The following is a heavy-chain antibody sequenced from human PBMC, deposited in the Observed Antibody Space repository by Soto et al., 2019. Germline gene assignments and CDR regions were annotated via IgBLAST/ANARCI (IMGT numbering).Heavy chain of an antibody. CDR3: ARRENPKYNYGSGSSEGYFDY. CDR1: GGSISSGGYY. D-gene: IGHD3-10*01. V-gene: IGHV4-31*03. J-gene: IGHJ4*02. Sequence: QVQLQESGPGLVKPSQTLSLSCTVSGGSISSGGYYWSWIRQHLGKGLEWIGCIYYSGSTYYKPSLKSRVTISVDTYKNQLSLKLSSVTAADKAVYYCARRENPKYNYGSGSSEGYFDYWGQGTLVTVSS. CDR2: IYYSGST.